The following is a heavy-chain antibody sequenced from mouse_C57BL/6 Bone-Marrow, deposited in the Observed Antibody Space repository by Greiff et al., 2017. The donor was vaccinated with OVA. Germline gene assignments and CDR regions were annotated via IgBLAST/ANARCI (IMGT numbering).Heavy chain of an antibody. CDR1: GFTFSSYT. D-gene: IGHD1-1*01. Sequence: EVKLVESGGGLVKPGGSLKLSCAASGFTFSSYTMSWVRQTPEKRLEWVATISGGGGNTYYPESVQGRFTISRDNAKNTLYLQMSSLRSEDTALYYCARPLYGSSPSFDYWGQGTTLTVSS. V-gene: IGHV5-9*01. CDR2: ISGGGGNT. CDR3: ARPLYGSSPSFDY. J-gene: IGHJ2*01.